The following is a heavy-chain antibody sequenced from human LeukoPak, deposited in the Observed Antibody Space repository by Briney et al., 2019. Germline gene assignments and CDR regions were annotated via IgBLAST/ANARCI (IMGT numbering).Heavy chain of an antibody. CDR2: INHSGST. D-gene: IGHD4-17*01. CDR3: ARGNGDYAGFDY. Sequence: PSETLSLTCAVYGGSFSGYYWSWIRQPPGKGLEWIGEINHSGSTNYNPSLKSRVTISVDTSKNQFSLKLSSVTAADTAVYYCARGNGDYAGFDYWGQGTLVTVSS. V-gene: IGHV4-34*01. CDR1: GGSFSGYY. J-gene: IGHJ4*02.